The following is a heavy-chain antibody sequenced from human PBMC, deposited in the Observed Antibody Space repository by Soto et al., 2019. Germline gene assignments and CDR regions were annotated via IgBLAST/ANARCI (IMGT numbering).Heavy chain of an antibody. J-gene: IGHJ5*02. V-gene: IGHV4-59*01. CDR3: SRSAVDYHFWGAYQSCIDP. D-gene: IGHD3-3*01. Sequence: WETLSLTCTVSGGSIGAYYWHWIRQAPGKGLEWIGFMSDSGTTNSNPSLKSRVTMSVDASKSQFSLRLQSLTAAETAVYYCSRSAVDYHFWGAYQSCIDPWGQGSLVTVSS. CDR2: MSDSGTT. CDR1: GGSIGAYY.